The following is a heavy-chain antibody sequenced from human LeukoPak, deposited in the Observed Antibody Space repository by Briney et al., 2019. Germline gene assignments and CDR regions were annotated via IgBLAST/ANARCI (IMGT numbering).Heavy chain of an antibody. CDR3: AKGSDYDYYHYYGMDV. Sequence: GGSLRLSCAASGFTFSSYGMHWVRQAPGKGLEWVAVISYDGSNKYYADSVKGRFTISRDNSKNTLYLQMNSLRAEDTAVYYCAKGSDYDYYHYYGMDVWGQGTTVTVPS. CDR2: ISYDGSNK. J-gene: IGHJ6*02. CDR1: GFTFSSYG. D-gene: IGHD5-12*01. V-gene: IGHV3-30*18.